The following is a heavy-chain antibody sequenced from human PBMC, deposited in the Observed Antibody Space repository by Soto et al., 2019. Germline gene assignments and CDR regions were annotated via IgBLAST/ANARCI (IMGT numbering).Heavy chain of an antibody. CDR3: ARAALCGYDF. CDR1: GCMFSGYC. J-gene: IGHJ4*02. Sequence: WGTLRLSCAASGCMFSGYCMNWVRQAPGRGLEWVAYISSSSRATYTPDSMKGRFTSSRNNDRNSSFLQMNCLRAEDTAVYYCARAALCGYDFWGQGTPVTVSS. CDR2: ISSSSRAT. V-gene: IGHV3-48*01. D-gene: IGHD6-25*01.